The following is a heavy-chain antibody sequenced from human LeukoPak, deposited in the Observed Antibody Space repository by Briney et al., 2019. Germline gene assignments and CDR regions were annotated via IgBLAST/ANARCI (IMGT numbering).Heavy chain of an antibody. CDR3: VRIGYSSGWYSGPYDY. V-gene: IGHV1-46*01. CDR1: GYIFTGYY. Sequence: ASVKVSCKASGYIFTGYYIHWVRQVPGQGPEWMGIIYPNGGSTSYALKFQGRLTLTRDTSTSTVFMDLSSLRSEDTSIYYCVRIGYSSGWYSGPYDYWGQGTLVTVSS. D-gene: IGHD6-19*01. CDR2: IYPNGGST. J-gene: IGHJ4*02.